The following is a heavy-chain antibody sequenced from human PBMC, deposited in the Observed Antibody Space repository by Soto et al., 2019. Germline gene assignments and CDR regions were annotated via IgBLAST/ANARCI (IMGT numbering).Heavy chain of an antibody. D-gene: IGHD6-19*01. CDR2: IYFSGST. Sequence: QLQLQESGPGLVKPSETLSLTCTVSGVSISSSSYYWCCVRQAPGKVLEWIGSIYFSGSTYYNPSLKSRVTISVDTSKNQFSLNMSSVTAADTAVYYCARHCVHSSGWEGPWGQGTLVTVSS. J-gene: IGHJ5*02. CDR1: GVSISSSSYY. V-gene: IGHV4-39*01. CDR3: ARHCVHSSGWEGP.